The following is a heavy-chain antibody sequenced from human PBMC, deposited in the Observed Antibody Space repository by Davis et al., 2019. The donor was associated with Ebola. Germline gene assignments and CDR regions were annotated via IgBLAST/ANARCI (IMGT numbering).Heavy chain of an antibody. CDR1: GYTLTELS. Sequence: ASVKVSCKVSGYTLTELSMHWVRQAPGKGLEWMGGFDPEDGETIYAQKFQGRVTLTEDTSTDTAYMELSSLRSEDTAVYYCATGPNYSNYVVFDYWGQGTLVTVSS. V-gene: IGHV1-24*01. CDR2: FDPEDGET. J-gene: IGHJ4*02. CDR3: ATGPNYSNYVVFDY. D-gene: IGHD4-11*01.